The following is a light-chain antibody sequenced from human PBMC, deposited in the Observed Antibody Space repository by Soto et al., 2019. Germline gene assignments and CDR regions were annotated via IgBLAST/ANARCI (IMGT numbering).Light chain of an antibody. V-gene: IGKV1-27*01. CDR2: AAS. Sequence: DIQTTQSPSSLSASVGDRVTITCRASQGISNSLAWYQLKPGKVPKLLIFAASTLQSGVPSRFSGSGSGTDFTLTISSLQPEDVATYYCQKYNSAPLFTFGPGTKVDIK. CDR3: QKYNSAPLFT. J-gene: IGKJ3*01. CDR1: QGISNS.